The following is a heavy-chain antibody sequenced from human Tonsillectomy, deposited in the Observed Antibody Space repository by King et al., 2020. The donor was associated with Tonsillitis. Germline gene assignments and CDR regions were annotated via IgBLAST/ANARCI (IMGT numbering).Heavy chain of an antibody. V-gene: IGHV1-69*01. CDR3: ASISNHRNPGIDY. J-gene: IGHJ4*02. CDR2: IIPIFGTA. D-gene: IGHD1-14*01. Sequence: QLVQSGAEVKKPGSSVKVSCKASGGTFSSYAISWVRQAPGQGLEWMGGIIPIFGTAKYAKKFQGRVTITADESTSTAYMELSSLRSEDTDVYYCASISNHRNPGIDYWGQGTLVTVSS. CDR1: GGTFSSYA.